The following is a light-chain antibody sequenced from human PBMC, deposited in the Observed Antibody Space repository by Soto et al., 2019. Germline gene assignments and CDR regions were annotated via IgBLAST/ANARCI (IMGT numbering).Light chain of an antibody. CDR2: GAS. Sequence: EIVLTQSPGTLSLSPGERATLSCRASQSVSSSYLAWYQQKPGQAPRLLIYGASSRATGIPDRFSGSGYGTDFTLTISRLDPEDFAVYYCQQYGSSPLTFGGGTKVEIK. CDR1: QSVSSSY. CDR3: QQYGSSPLT. V-gene: IGKV3-20*01. J-gene: IGKJ4*01.